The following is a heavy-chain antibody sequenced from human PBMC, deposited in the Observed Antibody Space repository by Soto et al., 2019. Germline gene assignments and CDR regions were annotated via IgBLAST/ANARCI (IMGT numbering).Heavy chain of an antibody. CDR3: ARHRFNYYDDTVYYYFDY. D-gene: IGHD3-22*01. V-gene: IGHV1-18*04. CDR2: ISGHNGNT. J-gene: IGHJ4*02. Sequence: ASVKVSCKASGYSFTCYGISWVRQAPGQGPEWMGWISGHNGNTNHPQSLQGRVTMTTDTSRNTAYMELRSLRSDDTAVYYCARHRFNYYDDTVYYYFDYWGQGTLVTAPQ. CDR1: GYSFTCYG.